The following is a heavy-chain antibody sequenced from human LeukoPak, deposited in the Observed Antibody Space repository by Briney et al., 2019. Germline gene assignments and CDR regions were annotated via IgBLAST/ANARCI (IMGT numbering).Heavy chain of an antibody. CDR2: TRNKANSYTT. V-gene: IGHV3-72*01. CDR1: GFTFSDHY. CDR3: ARQPQYDSSGYGPDP. Sequence: PGGSLRLSCAASGFTFSDHYMDWVRQAPGKGLEWVGRTRNKANSYTTEYAASVKGRFTISRDDSKNSLYLQMNNLKTEDTAVYYCARQPQYDSSGYGPDPWGQGTLVTVSS. D-gene: IGHD3-22*01. J-gene: IGHJ5*02.